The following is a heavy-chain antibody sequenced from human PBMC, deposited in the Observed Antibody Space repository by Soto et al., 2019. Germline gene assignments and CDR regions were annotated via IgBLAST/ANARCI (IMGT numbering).Heavy chain of an antibody. CDR1: GYAFMSYG. V-gene: IGHV1-18*01. CDR2: TVPGSGNS. J-gene: IGHJ4*02. CDR3: ARVAGYGSGTRDFAK. Sequence: QVQLMQSGVEVTKPGASVTLACKTSGYAFMSYGLSWVRLAPGQGLEWMGWTVPGSGNSVYAQKXQXXXTXXEDTSTTTGYMELRGVTSDASALYFCARVAGYGSGTRDFAKWGQGTLVTVSS. D-gene: IGHD3-10*01.